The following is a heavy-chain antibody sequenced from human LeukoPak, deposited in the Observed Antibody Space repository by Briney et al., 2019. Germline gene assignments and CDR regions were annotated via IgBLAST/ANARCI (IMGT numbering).Heavy chain of an antibody. CDR2: ISSGSRTI. D-gene: IGHD6-13*01. CDR1: GFTFSSYE. J-gene: IGHJ4*02. V-gene: IGHV3-48*01. Sequence: PGGSLRLSCAASGFTFSSYEVNWVRQAPGKGLEWVSYISSGSRTIYYADSVKGRFTISRDNAKNSLYLQMNSLRADDTAVYYCARDRSNSWSKDYWGQGTLVTVSS. CDR3: ARDRSNSWSKDY.